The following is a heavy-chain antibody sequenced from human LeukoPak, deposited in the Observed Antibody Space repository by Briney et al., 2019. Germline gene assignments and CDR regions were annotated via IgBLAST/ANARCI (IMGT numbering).Heavy chain of an antibody. Sequence: ASVKVSCKASGYTFTSYYMHWVRQAPGQGLEWMGIINPSGGSTNYAQNFQGGVTMTRGTSTSTVYMELSSLRSEDTAVYYCARVDYDSSGYGPSGYWGQGTLVTVSS. CDR2: INPSGGST. CDR3: ARVDYDSSGYGPSGY. CDR1: GYTFTSYY. D-gene: IGHD3-22*01. J-gene: IGHJ4*02. V-gene: IGHV1-46*01.